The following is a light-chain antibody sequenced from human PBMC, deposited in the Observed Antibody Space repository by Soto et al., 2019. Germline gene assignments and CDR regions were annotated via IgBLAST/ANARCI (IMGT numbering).Light chain of an antibody. V-gene: IGLV1-40*01. CDR1: MSNIGAGYH. Sequence: QSVLTQPPSVSGAPGQRVAISCTGTMSNIGAGYHVHWYQQLPGTAPKLLIYGNSNRPSGVPDRFSGSESGTSASLAITGLQAEDEADYYCQSYDSSLSAYVFGTGTKLTVL. CDR3: QSYDSSLSAYV. CDR2: GNS. J-gene: IGLJ1*01.